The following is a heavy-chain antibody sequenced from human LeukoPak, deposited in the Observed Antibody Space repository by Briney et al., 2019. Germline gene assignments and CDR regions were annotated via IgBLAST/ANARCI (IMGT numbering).Heavy chain of an antibody. D-gene: IGHD6-19*01. Sequence: GGSLRLSCAASGFTVSSNYMSWVRQAPGKGLEWVSVIYSGGSTYYADSVKGRFTISRDNSKNTLYLQMNSLRAEDTAVYYCARAHSSGWFNFDYWGQGTLVTVSP. CDR2: IYSGGST. CDR3: ARAHSSGWFNFDY. V-gene: IGHV3-66*01. CDR1: GFTVSSNY. J-gene: IGHJ4*02.